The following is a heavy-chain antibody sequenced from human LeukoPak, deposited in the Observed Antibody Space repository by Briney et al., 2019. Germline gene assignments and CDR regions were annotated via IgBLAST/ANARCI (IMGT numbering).Heavy chain of an antibody. CDR2: ISTNNGNT. CDR1: GYTFTSSG. CDR3: ARPDVSQGITI. J-gene: IGHJ4*01. V-gene: IGHV1-18*01. D-gene: IGHD3-10*01. Sequence: WASVKVSCKASGYTFTSSGISWVRQAPGQGLQWMGWISTNNGNTNYAQKFQGTVTMTRDTSTNTPYMELRSLRDDDTALYYCARPDVSQGITIWGHRSMVTVSS.